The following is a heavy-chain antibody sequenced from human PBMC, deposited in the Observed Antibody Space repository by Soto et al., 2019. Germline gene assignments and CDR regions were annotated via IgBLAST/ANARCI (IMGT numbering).Heavy chain of an antibody. CDR2: INPNSGNI. CDR3: ARGRASGSYYLLDY. Sequence: AAVKVSCKASGNTFTRYDINWVRQATGHGLEWMGWINPNSGNIGYAQKFQGRVTMTRDTAIRTAYMEVSRLRSDDTAVYYCARGRASGSYYLLDYWGQGTLVTVSS. J-gene: IGHJ4*02. D-gene: IGHD3-10*01. V-gene: IGHV1-8*01. CDR1: GNTFTRYD.